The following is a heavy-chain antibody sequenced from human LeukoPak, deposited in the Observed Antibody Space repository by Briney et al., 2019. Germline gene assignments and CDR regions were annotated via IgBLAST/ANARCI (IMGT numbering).Heavy chain of an antibody. J-gene: IGHJ4*02. V-gene: IGHV3-33*01. CDR2: IWYGGTNK. CDR3: ARVRTPGYCRGGSCYSVDY. Sequence: PGGSLRLSCAASGFTFSSYGMHWVRQAPGKGLEWVAGIWYGGTNKYYADSVKGRFTISRDNSKNTLYLQMNSLRAEDPAVHYCARVRTPGYCRGGSCYSVDYWGQGTLVTVSS. D-gene: IGHD2-15*01. CDR1: GFTFSSYG.